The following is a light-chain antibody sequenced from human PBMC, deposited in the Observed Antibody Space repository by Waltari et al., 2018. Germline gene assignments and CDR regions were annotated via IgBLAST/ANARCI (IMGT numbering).Light chain of an antibody. V-gene: IGLV3-25*03. CDR2: KDS. J-gene: IGLJ2*01. CDR3: QSADSSGTYVV. CDR1: ALPKQY. Sequence: SYELTQPPSVSVSPGQTARITCAGDALPKQYAYWYQQKPGQAPVLVIYKDSERPSGSPGLFSGSSSGTTVTLTIRGVQAEDEADYYCQSADSSGTYVVFGGGTKLTVL.